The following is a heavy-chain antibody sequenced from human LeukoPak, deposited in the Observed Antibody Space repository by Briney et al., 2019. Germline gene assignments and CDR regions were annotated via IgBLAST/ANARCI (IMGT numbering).Heavy chain of an antibody. Sequence: ASVKVSCKTSGYTFTSYYIHWVRQAPGQGLEWMAIINPSGGSTRYARKFQGRVTMTRDTPTSTVYMELSSLRSEDTAVYYCARDPRASYESSDYYCPGDYWGQGTLVTVSS. V-gene: IGHV1-46*01. D-gene: IGHD3-22*01. J-gene: IGHJ4*02. CDR1: GYTFTSYY. CDR3: ARDPRASYESSDYYCPGDY. CDR2: INPSGGST.